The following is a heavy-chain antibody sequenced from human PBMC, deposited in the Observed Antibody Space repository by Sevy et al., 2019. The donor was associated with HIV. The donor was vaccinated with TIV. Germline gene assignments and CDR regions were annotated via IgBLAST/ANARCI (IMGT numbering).Heavy chain of an antibody. D-gene: IGHD3-3*01. CDR1: GFVFSSYA. Sequence: GGSLRRSCTASGFVFSSYAMHWVRQAPGKGLEWVAFIAYDGSNKNYADSVKGRFTLSRDNSKNTLYLQRNSLGAEDTAVYYCARPRFLEWLSSAAFDIWGQGTMVTVSS. J-gene: IGHJ3*02. V-gene: IGHV3-30*04. CDR3: ARPRFLEWLSSAAFDI. CDR2: IAYDGSNK.